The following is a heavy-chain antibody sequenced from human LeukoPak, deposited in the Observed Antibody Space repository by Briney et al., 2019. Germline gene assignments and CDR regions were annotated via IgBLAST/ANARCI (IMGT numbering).Heavy chain of an antibody. J-gene: IGHJ4*02. CDR1: GGSISSGSYY. CDR3: ARHVSSLYFDY. Sequence: SQTLSLTCTVSGGSISSGSYYWSWIRQPAGKGLEWIGRIYTSGSTNYNPSLKSRVTISVDTSKNQFSLKLSSVTAADTAVYYCARHVSSLYFDYWGQGTLVTVSS. CDR2: IYTSGST. D-gene: IGHD6-13*01. V-gene: IGHV4-61*02.